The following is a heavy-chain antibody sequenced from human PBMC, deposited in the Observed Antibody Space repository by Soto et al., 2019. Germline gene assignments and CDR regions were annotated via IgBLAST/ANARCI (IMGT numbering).Heavy chain of an antibody. CDR1: GGSISSGGYY. CDR3: ARESRVTTVQGDYYYGMDV. D-gene: IGHD4-17*01. V-gene: IGHV4-31*03. Sequence: SETLSLTCTVSGGSISSGGYYWSWIRQHPGKGLEWIGYIYYSGSTYYNPSLKSRVTISVDTSKNQFSLKLSSVTAADTAVYYCARESRVTTVQGDYYYGMDVWGQGTTVTVSS. CDR2: IYYSGST. J-gene: IGHJ6*02.